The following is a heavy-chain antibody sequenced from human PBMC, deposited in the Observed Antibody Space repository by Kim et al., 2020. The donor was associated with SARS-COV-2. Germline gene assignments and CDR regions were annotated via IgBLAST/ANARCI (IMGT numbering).Heavy chain of an antibody. V-gene: IGHV4-39*01. CDR3: ARCRDVVEGVPSWFDP. Sequence: SETLSLTCDVSGVSISRTSFYWAWIRQPPGKKPEWMGSIYYTGITYYKMSFRGRLTMSVDTSKNRFSLKLSSVTAADTAVYYCARCRDVVEGVPSWFDPWGQGTLVTVSS. D-gene: IGHD3-10*01. CDR2: IYYTGIT. J-gene: IGHJ5*02. CDR1: GVSISRTSFY.